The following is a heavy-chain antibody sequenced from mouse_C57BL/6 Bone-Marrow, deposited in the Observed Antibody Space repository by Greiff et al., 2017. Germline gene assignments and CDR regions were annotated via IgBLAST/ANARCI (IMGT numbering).Heavy chain of an antibody. CDR3: ARVSMMVTSYYFDY. V-gene: IGHV5-16*01. Sequence: EVKVEESEGGLVQPGSSMKLSCTASGFTFSDYYMAWVRQVPEKGLEWVANINYDGSSTYYLDSLKSRFIISGDNAKNILYLQMSSLKSEDTATYYCARVSMMVTSYYFDYWGQGTTLTVSS. D-gene: IGHD2-3*01. CDR2: INYDGSST. J-gene: IGHJ2*01. CDR1: GFTFSDYY.